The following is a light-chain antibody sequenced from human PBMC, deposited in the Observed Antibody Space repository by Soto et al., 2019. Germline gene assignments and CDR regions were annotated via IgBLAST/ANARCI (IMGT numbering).Light chain of an antibody. CDR3: QQYINWPRT. CDR1: QTININ. V-gene: IGKV3-15*01. CDR2: GAS. J-gene: IGKJ1*01. Sequence: EIVMTQSPATLSVSPGERATLSCRASQTININLAWYQQKPGQAPRLLIYGASTRATGIPARFSGSGSGPEFTLTISSLQSEDFAIYYCQQYINWPRTFGQGTKVEIE.